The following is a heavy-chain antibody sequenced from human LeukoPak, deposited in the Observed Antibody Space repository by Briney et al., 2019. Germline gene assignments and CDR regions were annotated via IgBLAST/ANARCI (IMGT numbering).Heavy chain of an antibody. D-gene: IGHD3-22*01. Sequence: GASVKVSCKASGYTFTSYGISWVRQAPGQGLEWMGWISAYNGNTNYAQKLQGRVTMTTDTSTSTAYMELRSLRSDDTAVYYCARDELYGYSSGYYDYWGQGTLVTVSS. J-gene: IGHJ4*02. CDR2: ISAYNGNT. CDR1: GYTFTSYG. V-gene: IGHV1-18*01. CDR3: ARDELYGYSSGYYDY.